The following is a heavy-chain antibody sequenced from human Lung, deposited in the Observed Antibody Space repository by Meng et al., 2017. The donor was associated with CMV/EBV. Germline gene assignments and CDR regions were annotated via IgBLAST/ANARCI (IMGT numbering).Heavy chain of an antibody. V-gene: IGHV3-48*03. CDR2: ISSSGSTI. J-gene: IGHJ4*02. D-gene: IGHD3-22*01. Sequence: SCAASGFTFSSYEMNWVRQVPGKGLEWVSYISSSGSTIYYADSVKGRFTISRDNAKNSLYLQMNSLRAEDTAVYYCAREGVYYDSSGYLAYWGQGPLVTVSS. CDR1: GFTFSSYE. CDR3: AREGVYYDSSGYLAY.